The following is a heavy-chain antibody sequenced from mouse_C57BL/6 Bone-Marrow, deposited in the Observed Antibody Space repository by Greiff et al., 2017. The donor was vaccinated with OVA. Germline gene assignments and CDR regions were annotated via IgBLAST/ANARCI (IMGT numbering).Heavy chain of an antibody. V-gene: IGHV5-12*01. J-gene: IGHJ3*01. CDR2: ISNGGGST. CDR1: GFTFSDYY. D-gene: IGHD2-4*01. Sequence: DVQLVESGGGLVQPGGSLKLSCAASGFTFSDYYMYWVRQTPEKRLEWVAYISNGGGSTYYPDTVKGRFTISRDNAKNTLYLQMSRLKSEDTAMYYCARSLYDYETWFAYWGQGTLVTVSA. CDR3: ARSLYDYETWFAY.